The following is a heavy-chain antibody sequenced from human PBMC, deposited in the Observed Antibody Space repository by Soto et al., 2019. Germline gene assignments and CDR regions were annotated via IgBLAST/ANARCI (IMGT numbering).Heavy chain of an antibody. D-gene: IGHD5-12*01. J-gene: IGHJ4*02. CDR2: IYQSGVT. CDR1: GDSYSISTYS. Sequence: SETLSLTCNMSGDSYSISTYSWSWIRQPPGKALQWIGFIYQSGVTSYNPSLASRVSISLDRSNNQCSLKLKSVTAADTAVYFCARGGGYDSFDYWGQGVLVTVSS. CDR3: ARGGGYDSFDY. V-gene: IGHV4-30-2*01.